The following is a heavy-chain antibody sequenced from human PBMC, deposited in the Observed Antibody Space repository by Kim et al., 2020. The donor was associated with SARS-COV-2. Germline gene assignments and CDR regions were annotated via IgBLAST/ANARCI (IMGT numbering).Heavy chain of an antibody. D-gene: IGHD3-22*01. V-gene: IGHV3-23*01. CDR3: AKDLISHYYDSSGFASGRDY. Sequence: RFTISRDNSKNTLYLQMNSLRAEDTAVYYCAKDLISHYYDSSGFASGRDYWGQGTLVTVSS. J-gene: IGHJ4*02.